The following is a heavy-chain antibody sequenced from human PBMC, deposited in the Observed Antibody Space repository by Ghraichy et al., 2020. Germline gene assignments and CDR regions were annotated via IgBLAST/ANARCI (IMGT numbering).Heavy chain of an antibody. D-gene: IGHD6-19*01. CDR1: GDSVSSNSAA. Sequence: SHTLSLTCAISGDSVSSNSAAWNWIRQSPSRGLEWLGRTYYRSKWYNDYAVSVKSRITINPDTSKNQFSLQLNSVTPEDTAVYYCARELIDSSGWYGRYYYYYMDVWGKGTTVTVSS. CDR3: ARELIDSSGWYGRYYYYYMDV. J-gene: IGHJ6*03. CDR2: TYYRSKWYN. V-gene: IGHV6-1*01.